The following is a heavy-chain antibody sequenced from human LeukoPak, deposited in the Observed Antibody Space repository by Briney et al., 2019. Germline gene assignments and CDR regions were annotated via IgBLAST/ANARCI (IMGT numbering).Heavy chain of an antibody. V-gene: IGHV4-61*02. CDR3: ARWEYDSSAYWGYYFEN. J-gene: IGHJ4*02. CDR2: IYSSGST. D-gene: IGHD3-22*01. CDR1: VVSISDVVYY. Sequence: SETLSLTCTVSVVSISDVVYYWSRVRQPAGKGLEWIGRIYSSGSTNYSPSFKSRVTISVDTSKNQFSLNLSSVTAADTAVYYCARWEYDSSAYWGYYFENWGQGTLVTVSS.